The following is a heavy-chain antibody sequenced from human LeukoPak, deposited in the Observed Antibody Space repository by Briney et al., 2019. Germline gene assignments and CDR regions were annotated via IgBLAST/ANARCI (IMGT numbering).Heavy chain of an antibody. Sequence: GGSLRLSCAASGFSVSSNYMSWVRQAPGKGLEWVSVIYSGGTGGSTYYADSVKGRFTISRDNSKNTLYLQMNSLRAEDTAVYYCANFGSFSPIDYWGQGTLVTVSS. V-gene: IGHV3-66*01. CDR3: ANFGSFSPIDY. J-gene: IGHJ4*02. D-gene: IGHD3-10*01. CDR1: GFSVSSNY. CDR2: IYSGGTGGST.